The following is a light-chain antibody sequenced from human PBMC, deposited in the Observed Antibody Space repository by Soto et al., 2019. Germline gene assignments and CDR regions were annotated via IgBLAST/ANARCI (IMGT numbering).Light chain of an antibody. CDR2: DAS. J-gene: IGKJ4*01. V-gene: IGKV1-13*02. CDR1: QGISSA. CDR3: QQFNSYPLT. Sequence: AIPLTQSPSSLSASVGDRVTITCRASQGISSALAWYQQKPGKAPNLLIYDASSLESGVPSRFSGSGSGTDFTLTISSLQPDDFATYYCQQFNSYPLTFGGGTKVEIK.